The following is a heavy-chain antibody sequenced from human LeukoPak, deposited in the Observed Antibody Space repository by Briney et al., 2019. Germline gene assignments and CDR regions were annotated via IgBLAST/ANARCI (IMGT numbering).Heavy chain of an antibody. V-gene: IGHV3-11*01. Sequence: GGSLRLSCAASGFTFSDYYMSWIRQAPGKGLEWVSYISSSGSTIYYADSVKGRFTISRDNAKNSLYLQMNSLRGEDTALYYCAKARLMAAPFYYYGMDVWGPGTTVTVSS. J-gene: IGHJ6*02. CDR1: GFTFSDYY. CDR3: AKARLMAAPFYYYGMDV. D-gene: IGHD5-24*01. CDR2: ISSSGSTI.